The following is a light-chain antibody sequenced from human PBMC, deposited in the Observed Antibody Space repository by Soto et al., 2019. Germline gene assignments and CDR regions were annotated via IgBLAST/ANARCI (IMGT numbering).Light chain of an antibody. CDR2: DVS. V-gene: IGLV2-14*01. J-gene: IGLJ1*01. Sequence: QSALTQPASVSGSPGQSITISCTGTSSDVGGYNYVSWYQQHPGKAPKLMIYDVSNRPSWVSNRFSGSKSGHTASLTSSGLQAEDEADYYCSSYTSSSPLVFGTGTTLTVL. CDR3: SSYTSSSPLV. CDR1: SSDVGGYNY.